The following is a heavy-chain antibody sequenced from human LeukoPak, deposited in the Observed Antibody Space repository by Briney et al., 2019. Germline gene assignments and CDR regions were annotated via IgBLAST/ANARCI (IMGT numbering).Heavy chain of an antibody. V-gene: IGHV3-23*01. CDR2: ISGSGGST. CDR1: GFTFSSYA. Sequence: PGGSLRLSCAASGFTFSSYAMSGVRQAPGKGLEWVSAISGSGGSTYYADSVKGRFTISRDNSKNTLYLQMNSLRAEDTAVYYCAKMSLMGGSAFDYWGQGTLVTVSS. J-gene: IGHJ4*02. CDR3: AKMSLMGGSAFDY. D-gene: IGHD3-16*01.